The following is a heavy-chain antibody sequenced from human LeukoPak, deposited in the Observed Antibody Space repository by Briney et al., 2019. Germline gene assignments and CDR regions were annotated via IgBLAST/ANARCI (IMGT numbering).Heavy chain of an antibody. V-gene: IGHV3-21*04. CDR2: ISSSGRYI. CDR1: VFTFSSHW. CDR3: ASKLPGDSFYFDS. J-gene: IGHJ4*02. Sequence: GGSLRLSCAASVFTFSSHWMTWVRQAPGKGLECVSSISSSGRYIFKADSMRGRFTISRDNSGNTLYLDIYSLRVEDTAIYFCASKLPGDSFYFDSWGQGTLVTVSS.